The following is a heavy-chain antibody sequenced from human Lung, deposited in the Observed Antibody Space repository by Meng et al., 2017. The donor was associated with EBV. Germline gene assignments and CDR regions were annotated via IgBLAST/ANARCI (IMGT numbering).Heavy chain of an antibody. J-gene: IGHJ5*02. V-gene: IGHV4-30-4*01. CDR3: ARAPGLRLGKFS. CDR2: IFSSGST. D-gene: IGHD3-16*01. CDR1: GGSSSIGGYY. Sequence: QRRRQELGPLLAKPHTTLSLTGCVSGGSSSIGGYYCSWIRQPPGKGLEWIGYIFSSGSTYYNPSLKSRVTISIDTSKNQFSLKLSSVTAADTAMFYCARAPGLRLGKFSWGQGTLVTASS.